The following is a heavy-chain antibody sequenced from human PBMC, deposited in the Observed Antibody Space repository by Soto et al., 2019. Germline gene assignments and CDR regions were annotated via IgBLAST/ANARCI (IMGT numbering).Heavy chain of an antibody. D-gene: IGHD3-16*01. V-gene: IGHV3-23*01. CDR1: GFSFDNYA. CDR2: IKSDGSST. Sequence: EVQLLESGGDLVQPGGSLRLSCVASGFSFDNYAMSWVRQAPGKGLEWVSAIKSDGSSTYYAASVKDRFIISRDNSKNTLSLQLNSLRAEDTAVYYCAQLGLMTFSHKHYVNHWGRGTLVTVSS. J-gene: IGHJ4*02. CDR3: AQLGLMTFSHKHYVNH.